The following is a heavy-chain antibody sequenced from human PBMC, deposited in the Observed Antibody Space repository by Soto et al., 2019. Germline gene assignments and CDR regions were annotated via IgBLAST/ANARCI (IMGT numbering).Heavy chain of an antibody. CDR2: INAGSGNT. V-gene: IGHV1-3*01. J-gene: IGHJ4*02. D-gene: IGHD2-2*01. Sequence: ASVKVSCKASGYTFTSYAMHWVRQAPGQRLEWIGCINAGSGNTKYSQKFQRRVTITRDTSASTAYMALSSLRSEDTAVYYCARDNGVVVPADLLPYWGQGTLVTVSS. CDR1: GYTFTSYA. CDR3: ARDNGVVVPADLLPY.